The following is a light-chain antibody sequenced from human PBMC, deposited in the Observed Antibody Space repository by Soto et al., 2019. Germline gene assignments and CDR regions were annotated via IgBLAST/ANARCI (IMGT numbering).Light chain of an antibody. Sequence: QSALTQPPSASGSPGQAGTISCTGTDSNYVSWYQQHPGKAPKLLIYEVVKRPSGVPDRSAGSKSGNTASLTVSGLQAEDEADYHCTSYAGNNNVVFGGGTKLTVL. CDR1: DSNY. CDR2: EVV. CDR3: TSYAGNNNVV. V-gene: IGLV2-8*01. J-gene: IGLJ2*01.